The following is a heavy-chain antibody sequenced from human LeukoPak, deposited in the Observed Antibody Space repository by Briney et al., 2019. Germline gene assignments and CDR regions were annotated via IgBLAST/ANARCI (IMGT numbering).Heavy chain of an antibody. CDR3: VRGVAHEHYFDY. CDR1: GFTFSSYG. CDR2: IWYDGSNK. Sequence: GGSLRLSCAASGFTFSSYGMHWVRQAPGKGLEWVAVIWYDGSNKYYADSVKGRFTISRDNSKNTLYLQMNSLRAEDTAVYYCVRGVAHEHYFDYWGQGTLVTVSS. D-gene: IGHD3-3*01. V-gene: IGHV3-33*01. J-gene: IGHJ4*02.